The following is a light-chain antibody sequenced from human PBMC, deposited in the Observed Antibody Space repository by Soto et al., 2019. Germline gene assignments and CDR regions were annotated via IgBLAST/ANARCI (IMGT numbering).Light chain of an antibody. V-gene: IGKV3-11*01. CDR1: QSVSSY. J-gene: IGKJ4*01. CDR3: QQRSNWTIT. Sequence: EIVLTQSPATLSLSPGERATLSCRASQSVSSYLAWYQQKPGQAHRLLIYDASNRATGIPARFSGSGSGTDLPLTIRSLEPEDFAVYYCQQRSNWTITFGGGTKVEI. CDR2: DAS.